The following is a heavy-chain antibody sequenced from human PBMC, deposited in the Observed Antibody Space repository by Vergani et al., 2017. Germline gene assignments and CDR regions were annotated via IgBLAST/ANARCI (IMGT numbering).Heavy chain of an antibody. V-gene: IGHV3-21*01. CDR1: GFTFSSYS. CDR2: ITSTGNYI. D-gene: IGHD3-10*01. J-gene: IGHJ6*02. Sequence: EVQLVESGGGLVTPGGSLRLSCAASGFTFSSYSMNWVRQAPGKGLEWVSSITSTGNYIYYADSVKGRFTISRDNAKNSLYLQMNSLRAEDTAVYYCARDQVGVRGVIIHYYYYYGMDVWGQGTTVTVSS. CDR3: ARDQVGVRGVIIHYYYYYGMDV.